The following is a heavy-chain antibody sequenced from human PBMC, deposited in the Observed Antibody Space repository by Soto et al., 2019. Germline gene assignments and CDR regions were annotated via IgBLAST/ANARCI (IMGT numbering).Heavy chain of an antibody. J-gene: IGHJ6*02. CDR3: ARVSFHYFGMDV. CDR1: GVSISSFY. Sequence: SETLSLTCNVSGVSISSFYWSWIRQPAGKGLEWIGRVFMSGSTNYNPSLKGRITMSVNSSENQVSLKLTSVTAADTGTYYCARVSFHYFGMDVWGQGTTVTVSS. V-gene: IGHV4-4*07. CDR2: VFMSGST.